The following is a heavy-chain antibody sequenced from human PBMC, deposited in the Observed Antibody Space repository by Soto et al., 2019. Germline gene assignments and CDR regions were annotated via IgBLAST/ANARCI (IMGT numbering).Heavy chain of an antibody. CDR3: TTVLMYSFDY. CDR2: IRRKTDGGTV. D-gene: IGHD2-21*01. V-gene: IGHV3-15*07. Sequence: GGSLRLSCAASGFIFSNAYMGWVRQAPGKGLEWVGRIRRKTDGGTVGYAAPVRDRFTISRDDSKDTLYLQMNSLKPEDTAVYYCTTVLMYSFDYWGQGILVTVSS. CDR1: GFIFSNAY. J-gene: IGHJ4*02.